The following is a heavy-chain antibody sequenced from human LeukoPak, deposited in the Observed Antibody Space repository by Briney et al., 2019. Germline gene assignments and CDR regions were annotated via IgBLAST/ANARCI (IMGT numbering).Heavy chain of an antibody. CDR3: ARGDRNEYYDILTGYYQFDY. D-gene: IGHD3-9*01. CDR1: GGTFSSYA. J-gene: IGHJ4*02. V-gene: IGHV1-69*01. CDR2: IIPIFGTA. Sequence: GSSVKVSCKASGGTFSSYAISWVRQAPGQGLEWMGGIIPIFGTANYAQKFQGRVTITADESTSTAYMELSSLRSEDTAVYYCARGDRNEYYDILTGYYQFDYWGQGTLVTVSS.